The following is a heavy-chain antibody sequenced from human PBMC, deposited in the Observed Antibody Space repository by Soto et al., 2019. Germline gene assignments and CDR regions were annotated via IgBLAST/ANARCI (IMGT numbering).Heavy chain of an antibody. J-gene: IGHJ5*02. V-gene: IGHV3-23*01. D-gene: IGHD3-3*01. CDR2: ISGSGGST. CDR1: GFTFSSYA. CDR3: AKAHLYDFWSGYYPGWFDP. Sequence: GGSLRLSCAASGFTFSSYAMSWVRQAPGKGLEWVSAISGSGGSTYYADSVKGRFTISRDNSKNTLYLQMNSLRAEDTAVYYCAKAHLYDFWSGYYPGWFDPWGQGTLVTVSS.